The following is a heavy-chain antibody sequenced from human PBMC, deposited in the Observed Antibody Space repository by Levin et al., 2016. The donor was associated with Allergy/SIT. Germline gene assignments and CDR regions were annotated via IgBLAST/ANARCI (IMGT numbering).Heavy chain of an antibody. D-gene: IGHD4-11*01. CDR3: ARRGMTTVTTYYYYYMDV. J-gene: IGHJ6*03. Sequence: GGSLRLSCAASGFTFSSYGMHWVRQAPGKGLEWVAVIWYDGSNKYYADSVKGRFTISRDNSKNTLYLQMNSLRAEDTAVYYCARRGMTTVTTYYYYYMDVWGKGTTVTVSS. V-gene: IGHV3-33*01. CDR1: GFTFSSYG. CDR2: IWYDGSNK.